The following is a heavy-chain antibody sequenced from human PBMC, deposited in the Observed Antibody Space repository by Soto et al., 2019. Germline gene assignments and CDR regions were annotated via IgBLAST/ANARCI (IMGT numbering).Heavy chain of an antibody. V-gene: IGHV1-69*01. CDR1: GGTFSSYA. CDR3: ARGNRDTAMVGISPPDY. D-gene: IGHD5-18*01. J-gene: IGHJ4*02. Sequence: QVQLVQSGAEVKKPGSSVKVSCKASGGTFSSYAISWVRQAPGQGLEWMGGIIPIFGTANYAQKFQGRVTITADEYTSTAYMELSSLRSEDTAVYYCARGNRDTAMVGISPPDYWGQGTLVTVSS. CDR2: IIPIFGTA.